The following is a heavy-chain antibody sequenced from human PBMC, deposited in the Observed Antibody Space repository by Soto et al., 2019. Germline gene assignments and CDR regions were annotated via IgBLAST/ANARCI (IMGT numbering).Heavy chain of an antibody. J-gene: IGHJ5*02. V-gene: IGHV4-59*12. CDR2: IYYSEST. CDR1: GGSISSYY. CDR3: ARVSMGYCSAGTCYSFWFDP. Sequence: SETLSLTCTVSGGSISSYYWSWIRQPPGKGLEWIGYIYYSESTNYNPSLKSRVTISIDTSKNQFSLKLSSVTAADTAVYYCARVSMGYCSAGTCYSFWFDPWGQGTLVTVSS. D-gene: IGHD2-15*01.